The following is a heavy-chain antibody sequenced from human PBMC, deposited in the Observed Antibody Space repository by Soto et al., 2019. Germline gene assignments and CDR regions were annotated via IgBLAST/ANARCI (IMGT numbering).Heavy chain of an antibody. CDR2: INHSGST. V-gene: IGHV4-34*01. J-gene: IGHJ4*02. CDR3: ARGWERWRFDY. Sequence: QVQLQQWGAGLLKPSETLSLTCAVYGGSFSGYYWSWIRQPPGKGLGWIGEINHSGSTNYNPSLKSRVTISVDTSKNQFSLKLSSVTAADTAVYYCARGWERWRFDYWGQGTLVTVSS. CDR1: GGSFSGYY. D-gene: IGHD1-1*01.